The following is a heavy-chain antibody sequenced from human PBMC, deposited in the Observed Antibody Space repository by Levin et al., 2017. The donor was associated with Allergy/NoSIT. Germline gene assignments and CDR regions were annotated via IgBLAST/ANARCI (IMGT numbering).Heavy chain of an antibody. D-gene: IGHD3-22*01. CDR3: AREGAYYYDSSNDYDYFDY. J-gene: IGHJ4*02. CDR1: GFTFSSYS. Sequence: PGGSLRLSCAASGFTFSSYSMNWVRQAPGKGLEWVSYISSSSSTIYYADSVKGRFTISRDNAKNSLYLQMNSLRAEDTAVYYCAREGAYYYDSSNDYDYFDYWGQGTLVTVSS. CDR2: ISSSSSTI. V-gene: IGHV3-48*01.